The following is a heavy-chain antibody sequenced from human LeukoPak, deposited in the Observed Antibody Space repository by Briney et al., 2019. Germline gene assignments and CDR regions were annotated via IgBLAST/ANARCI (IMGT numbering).Heavy chain of an antibody. CDR2: INSDGSST. J-gene: IGHJ4*02. Sequence: GGSLRLSCAASGFTFSSYWMHWVRQAPGMGLVWVSRINSDGSSTSYADSVKGRFTISRDNAKNTLYLQMNSLRAEDTAVYYCARVFYYYDSSGYYPPDYWGQGTLVTVSS. CDR1: GFTFSSYW. D-gene: IGHD3-22*01. CDR3: ARVFYYYDSSGYYPPDY. V-gene: IGHV3-74*01.